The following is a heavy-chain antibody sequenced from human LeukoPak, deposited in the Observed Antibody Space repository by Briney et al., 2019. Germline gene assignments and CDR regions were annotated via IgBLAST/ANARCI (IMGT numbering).Heavy chain of an antibody. CDR2: MNPNSGNT. D-gene: IGHD3-3*01. CDR3: AREALRFLEWEANAFDI. V-gene: IGHV1-8*01. Sequence: GASVKVSCKASGYTFTSYDINWVRQATGQGLEWMGWMNPNSGNTGYAQKFQGRVTMTRNTSISTAYMELSSLRSEDTAVYYCAREALRFLEWEANAFDIWGQGTMVTVSS. J-gene: IGHJ3*02. CDR1: GYTFTSYD.